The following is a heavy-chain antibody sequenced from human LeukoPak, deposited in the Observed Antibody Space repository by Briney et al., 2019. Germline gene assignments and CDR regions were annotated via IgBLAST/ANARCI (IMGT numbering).Heavy chain of an antibody. V-gene: IGHV4-39*07. D-gene: IGHD2-15*01. J-gene: IGHJ4*02. Sequence: PSQTLSLTCTVSGGSISSDSYYWGWIRQPPGKGLEWIGSIYYSGSTYYNPSLKSRVTISVDTSKNQFSLKLSSVTAADTAVYYCARVVAARKNYFDYWGQGTLVTVSS. CDR1: GGSISSDSYY. CDR2: IYYSGST. CDR3: ARVVAARKNYFDY.